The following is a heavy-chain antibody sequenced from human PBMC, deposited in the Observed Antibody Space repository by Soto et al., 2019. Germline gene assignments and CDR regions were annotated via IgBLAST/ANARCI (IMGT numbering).Heavy chain of an antibody. J-gene: IGHJ6*02. D-gene: IGHD1-26*01. Sequence: GGSLRLSCAASGFTFSSYAMSWVRQAPGKGLEWVSAISGSGGSTYYADSVKGRFTISRDNSKNTLYLQMNSLRAEDTAVYYCAKGQLPNPSRGIGHYSYGMDVWGQGTTVTVSS. CDR1: GFTFSSYA. V-gene: IGHV3-23*01. CDR3: AKGQLPNPSRGIGHYSYGMDV. CDR2: ISGSGGST.